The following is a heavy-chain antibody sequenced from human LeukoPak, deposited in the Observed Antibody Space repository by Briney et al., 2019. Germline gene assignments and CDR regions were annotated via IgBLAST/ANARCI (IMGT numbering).Heavy chain of an antibody. CDR3: ARDRGDGYINWYFDL. J-gene: IGHJ2*01. D-gene: IGHD5-24*01. Sequence: GRSLRLSCTASGFTFGDYAMSWFRQAPGKGLEWVAVISYDGSNKYYADSVKGRFTISRDNSNNTLYLQMNSLRAVDTAVYYCARDRGDGYINWYFDLWGRGTLVTVSS. V-gene: IGHV3-30-3*01. CDR1: GFTFGDYA. CDR2: ISYDGSNK.